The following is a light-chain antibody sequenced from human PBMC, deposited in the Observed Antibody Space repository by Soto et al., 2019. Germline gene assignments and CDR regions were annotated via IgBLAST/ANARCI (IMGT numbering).Light chain of an antibody. J-gene: IGLJ1*01. Sequence: QSVLTQPPSASGTPGQRGIISRSGSSSNIGSNTVNWYQQLPGTAPKLLIYSHNQRPSGVPDRFSGSQSGTSASLAISGLQSEDEADYYCATWDDNLDGYVFGTGTKVTVL. CDR1: SSNIGSNT. V-gene: IGLV1-44*01. CDR3: ATWDDNLDGYV. CDR2: SHN.